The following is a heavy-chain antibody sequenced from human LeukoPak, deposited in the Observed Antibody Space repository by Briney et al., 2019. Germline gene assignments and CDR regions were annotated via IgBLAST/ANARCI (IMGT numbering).Heavy chain of an antibody. CDR3: ARSHYDILTGEGYYFDY. CDR1: GFTFSSYS. Sequence: GGSLRLSCAASGFTFSSYSMNWVRQAPGKGLEWVSYISSSSSTIYYADSVKGRFTISRDNSKNTLYLQMNSLRAEDTAVYYCARSHYDILTGEGYYFDYWGQGTLVTVSS. CDR2: ISSSSSTI. J-gene: IGHJ4*02. V-gene: IGHV3-48*01. D-gene: IGHD3-9*01.